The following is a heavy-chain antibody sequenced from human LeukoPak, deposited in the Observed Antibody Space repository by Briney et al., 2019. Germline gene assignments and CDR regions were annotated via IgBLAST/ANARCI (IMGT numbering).Heavy chain of an antibody. Sequence: ASETLSLTCTVSGGSISSYYWSWLRQPPGKGLEWIGYIYYSGSTNYNPSLKSRVTISVDTSKNQFSLKLSSVTAADTAVYYCARLCSGGSCYNPLFDYWGQGTLVTVSS. CDR3: ARLCSGGSCYNPLFDY. V-gene: IGHV4-59*01. CDR2: IYYSGST. J-gene: IGHJ4*02. D-gene: IGHD2-15*01. CDR1: GGSISSYY.